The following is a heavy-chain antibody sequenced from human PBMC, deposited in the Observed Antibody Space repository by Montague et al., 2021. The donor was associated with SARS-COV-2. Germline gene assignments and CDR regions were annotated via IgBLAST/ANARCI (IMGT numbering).Heavy chain of an antibody. CDR2: ITSDGGGI. V-gene: IGHV3-74*01. D-gene: IGHD1-26*01. J-gene: IGHJ4*02. Sequence: SLRLSCAASGFSFSSSWMHWVRHIPGEGLEWISRITSDGGGINYADSVKGRFTIPRDNAENTLYLQMNSLRAEDTAIYYCAEERWGGEDYWGRGTLVTVSS. CDR1: GFSFSSSW. CDR3: AEERWGGEDY.